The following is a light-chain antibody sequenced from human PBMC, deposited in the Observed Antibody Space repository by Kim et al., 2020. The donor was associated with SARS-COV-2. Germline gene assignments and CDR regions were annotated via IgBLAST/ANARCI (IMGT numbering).Light chain of an antibody. Sequence: EPAPISCRASQSLLHSNEYNYLDCHGQKPGQSPLLLIYLASNRTSGFPDRFSGSGSGTDFTLKITRVEPADVGVYYCMQVLQTPYSFGQGTKLEI. CDR1: QSLLHSNEYNY. CDR2: LAS. CDR3: MQVLQTPYS. J-gene: IGKJ2*03. V-gene: IGKV2-28*01.